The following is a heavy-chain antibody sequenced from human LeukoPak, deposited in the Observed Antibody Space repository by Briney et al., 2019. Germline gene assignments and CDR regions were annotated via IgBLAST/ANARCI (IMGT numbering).Heavy chain of an antibody. CDR3: ARVLTIDYGDYVGPSGWFDP. D-gene: IGHD4-17*01. Sequence: PSETLSLTCTVSGGSISSYYWSWIRQPPGKGLEWIGYIYYSGSTNYNPSLKSRVTIPVDTSKNQFSLKLSSVTAADTAVYYCARVLTIDYGDYVGPSGWFDPWGQGTLVTVSS. CDR1: GGSISSYY. J-gene: IGHJ5*02. CDR2: IYYSGST. V-gene: IGHV4-59*01.